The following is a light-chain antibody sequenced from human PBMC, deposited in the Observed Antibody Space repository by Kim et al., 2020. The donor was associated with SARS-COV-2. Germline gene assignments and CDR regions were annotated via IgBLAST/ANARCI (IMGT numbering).Light chain of an antibody. V-gene: IGKV1-33*01. Sequence: DIQMTQSPSSLSASVGDRVTITCQASQDITNYLNWYQQKPGQAPKLLIYDASNLQPGVPSRFSGSESETDFSLTISSLQPEDSATYFCQQYDNFPYTFGQGTKLEI. CDR1: QDITNY. J-gene: IGKJ2*01. CDR2: DAS. CDR3: QQYDNFPYT.